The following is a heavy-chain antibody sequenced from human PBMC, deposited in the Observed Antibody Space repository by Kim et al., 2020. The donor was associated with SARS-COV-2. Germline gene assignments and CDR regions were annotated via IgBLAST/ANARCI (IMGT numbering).Heavy chain of an antibody. CDR2: VSDDGSEK. J-gene: IGHJ4*02. CDR1: GFTFSSYG. Sequence: GGSLRLSCAASGFTFSSYGMHWVRQAPGKGLEWVAVVSDDGSEKYYADSVKGRFTISKDSSKDTLYLQMNGLTPEDTAVYYCARRPLLDYWGQGPLVTVSS. V-gene: IGHV3-30*03. CDR3: ARRPLLDY.